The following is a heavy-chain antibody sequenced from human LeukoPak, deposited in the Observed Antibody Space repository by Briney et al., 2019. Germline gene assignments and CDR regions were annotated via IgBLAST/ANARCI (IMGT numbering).Heavy chain of an antibody. D-gene: IGHD2-2*01. V-gene: IGHV1-69*05. J-gene: IGHJ6*03. CDR1: RGTFSSYA. Sequence: SVKVSCKASRGTFSSYAISWVRQAPGQGLEWMGGIIPIFGTANYAQKFQGRVTITTDESTSTAYMELSSLRSEDTAVYYCARDRGYCSSTSCSPGYYYYYMDVWGKGTTVTVSS. CDR2: IIPIFGTA. CDR3: ARDRGYCSSTSCSPGYYYYYMDV.